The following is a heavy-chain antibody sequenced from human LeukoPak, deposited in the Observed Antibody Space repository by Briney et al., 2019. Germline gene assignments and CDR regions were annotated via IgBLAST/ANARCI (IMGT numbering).Heavy chain of an antibody. D-gene: IGHD2-15*01. V-gene: IGHV3-33*06. CDR3: AKSRIVVVVAAITPFDY. J-gene: IGHJ4*02. CDR1: GFTFSSYG. CDR2: IWYDGSNK. Sequence: PGGSLRLSCAASGFTFSSYGMHWVRQAPGKGLEWVAVIWYDGSNKYYADSVKGRFTVSRDNSKNTLYLQMNSLRAEDTAVYYCAKSRIVVVVAAITPFDYWGQGTLVTVSS.